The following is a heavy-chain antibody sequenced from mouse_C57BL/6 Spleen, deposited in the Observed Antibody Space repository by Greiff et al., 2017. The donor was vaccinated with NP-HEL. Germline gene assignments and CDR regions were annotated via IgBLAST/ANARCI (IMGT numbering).Heavy chain of an antibody. Sequence: QVQLQQSGPELVKPGASVKISCKASGYAFSSSWMNWVKQRPGKGLEWIGRFYPGDGDTNYNGKLKGKATLTADKSSSTAYMQLSSLTSEDSAVYFCARWVYDGYYGFAYWGQGTLVTVSA. CDR3: ARWVYDGYYGFAY. J-gene: IGHJ3*01. CDR2: FYPGDGDT. CDR1: GYAFSSSW. V-gene: IGHV1-82*01. D-gene: IGHD2-3*01.